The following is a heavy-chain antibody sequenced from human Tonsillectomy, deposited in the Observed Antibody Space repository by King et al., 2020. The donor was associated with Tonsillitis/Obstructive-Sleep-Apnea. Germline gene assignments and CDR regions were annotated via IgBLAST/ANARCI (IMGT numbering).Heavy chain of an antibody. J-gene: IGHJ4*02. D-gene: IGHD3-16*01. CDR2: IDHDGSDT. CDR1: GFTLSSYW. CDR3: ARGGRVGTGGGDTFDY. V-gene: IGHV3-7*03. Sequence: QLVQSGGGLVQPGGSLRLSCAASGFTLSSYWMTWVRQAPGKGLEWVANIDHDGSDTNYVDSVKGRFIISRDNTQNSLYLQMDTLRAEDTAVYYCARGGRVGTGGGDTFDYWGQGTLVTVSS.